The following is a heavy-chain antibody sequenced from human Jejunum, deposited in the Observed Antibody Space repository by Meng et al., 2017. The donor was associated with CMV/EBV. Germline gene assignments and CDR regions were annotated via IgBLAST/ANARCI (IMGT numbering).Heavy chain of an antibody. D-gene: IGHD7-27*01. V-gene: IGHV3-7*04. CDR1: GFMFKGYW. CDR3: MRAHPLGT. J-gene: IGHJ4*02. Sequence: LRLSCTGYGFMFKGYWMTWVRQAPGKGLEWVANIEKDGREKYYVQSVKGRFTISRDHAKNSVYLEMNNLRDEDTAVYYCMRAHPLGTWGQGTLVTVSS. CDR2: IEKDGREK.